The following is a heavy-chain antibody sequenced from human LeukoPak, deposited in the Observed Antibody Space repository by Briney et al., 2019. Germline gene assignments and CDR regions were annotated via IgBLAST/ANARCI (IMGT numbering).Heavy chain of an antibody. Sequence: GGSLRLSCAASGFTFSSYSMNWVRQAPGKGLEWVSSISSSSSYIYYADSVKGRFTISRDNAKNSLYPQMNSLRAEDTAVYYCARDDFPLGNYFDYWGQGTLVTVSS. CDR3: ARDDFPLGNYFDY. J-gene: IGHJ4*02. CDR2: ISSSSSYI. V-gene: IGHV3-21*01. D-gene: IGHD3/OR15-3a*01. CDR1: GFTFSSYS.